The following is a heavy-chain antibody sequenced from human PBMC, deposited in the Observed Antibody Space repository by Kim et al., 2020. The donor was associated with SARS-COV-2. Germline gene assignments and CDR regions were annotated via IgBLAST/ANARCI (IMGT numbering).Heavy chain of an antibody. Sequence: GGSLRLSCAASGFTFSSYSMNWVRQAPGKGLEWVSYISSSSSTIYYADSVKGRFTISRDNAKNSLYLQMNSLRDEDTAVYYCARDRGHYDILTGYYIPHYYYYGMDVWGQGTTVTVSS. CDR3: ARDRGHYDILTGYYIPHYYYYGMDV. V-gene: IGHV3-48*02. CDR2: ISSSSSTI. D-gene: IGHD3-9*01. J-gene: IGHJ6*02. CDR1: GFTFSSYS.